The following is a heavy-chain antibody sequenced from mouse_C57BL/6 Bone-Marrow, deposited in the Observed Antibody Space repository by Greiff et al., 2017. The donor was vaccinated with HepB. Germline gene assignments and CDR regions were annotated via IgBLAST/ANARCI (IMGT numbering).Heavy chain of an antibody. D-gene: IGHD3-2*02. J-gene: IGHJ2*01. CDR1: GYSFTGYY. CDR2: INPSTGGT. Sequence: VQLQQSGPELVKPGASVNISCKASGYSFTGYYMNWVKQSPEKSLEWIGEINPSTGGTTYNQKFKAKVTLTVDKSSSTAYMQLKSLTSEDSAVYYCARDLHSSGYVEDYWGQGTTLTVSS. V-gene: IGHV1-42*01. CDR3: ARDLHSSGYVEDY.